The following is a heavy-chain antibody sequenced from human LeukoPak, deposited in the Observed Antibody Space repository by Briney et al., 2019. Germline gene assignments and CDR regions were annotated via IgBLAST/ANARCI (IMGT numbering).Heavy chain of an antibody. Sequence: ASVKVSCKASGYTFTGYYMHWVRQAPGRGLEWMGRINPNSGGTNYAQKFQGRVTMTRDTSISTAYMELSRLRSDDTAVYYCAILRKGPAVLPPLYWGQGTLVTVSS. J-gene: IGHJ4*02. CDR1: GYTFTGYY. CDR3: AILRKGPAVLPPLY. V-gene: IGHV1-2*06. D-gene: IGHD6-19*01. CDR2: INPNSGGT.